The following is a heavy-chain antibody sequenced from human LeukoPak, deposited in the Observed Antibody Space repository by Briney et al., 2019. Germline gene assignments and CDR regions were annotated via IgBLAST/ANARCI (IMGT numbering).Heavy chain of an antibody. J-gene: IGHJ5*02. D-gene: IGHD3-10*01. CDR1: GGSISSYY. CDR3: ARARSGSYDGWFDP. V-gene: IGHV4-59*01. Sequence: KPSETLSLTCTVSGGSISSYYWSWIRQPPGEGLEWIGYIYYSGSTNYNPSLKSRVTISVDTSKNQFSLKLSSVTAADTAVYYCARARSGSYDGWFDPWGQGTLVTVSS. CDR2: IYYSGST.